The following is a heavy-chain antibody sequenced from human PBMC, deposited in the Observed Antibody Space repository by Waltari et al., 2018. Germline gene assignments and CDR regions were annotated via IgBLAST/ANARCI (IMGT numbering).Heavy chain of an antibody. V-gene: IGHV4-34*01. D-gene: IGHD6-6*01. CDR1: GGSFSGYH. CDR2: TNHSGST. CDR3: VREAARPRYYGMDV. J-gene: IGHJ6*02. Sequence: QVQLQQWGAGLLKPSETLSLTCAVYGGSFSGYHWSWNRQPPGKGLEWTGETNHSGSTNCNPSLKSRVTISVDTSKNQFFLKLSSVTAADTAVYYCVREAARPRYYGMDVWGQGTTVTVSS.